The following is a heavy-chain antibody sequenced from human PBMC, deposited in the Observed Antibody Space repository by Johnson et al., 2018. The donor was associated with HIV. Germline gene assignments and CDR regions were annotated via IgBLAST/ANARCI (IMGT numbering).Heavy chain of an antibody. Sequence: QVQLVESGGGVVQPGRSLRLSCAASGFTFSSYGMHWVRQAPGKGLEWVAVISYDGSNKYYADSVKGRFTISRDNSKNTVYLQTNSLRAEDTAVYYCARTYYYYNDAFEMWGQGTMVTVSS. V-gene: IGHV3-30*19. J-gene: IGHJ3*02. CDR1: GFTFSSYG. D-gene: IGHD3-22*01. CDR3: ARTYYYYNDAFEM. CDR2: ISYDGSNK.